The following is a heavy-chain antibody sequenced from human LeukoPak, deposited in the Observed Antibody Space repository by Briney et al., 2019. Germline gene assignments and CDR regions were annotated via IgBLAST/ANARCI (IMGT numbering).Heavy chain of an antibody. J-gene: IGHJ3*02. V-gene: IGHV4-34*01. CDR3: ARGTEADIVVVPAAIAPSAFDI. CDR1: GGSFSGYY. CDR2: INHSGST. Sequence: SETLSLTCAVYGGSFSGYYWSWIRQPPGKGLEWIGEINHSGSTNYNPSLKGRVTISVDTSKNQFSLKLSSVTAADTAVYYCARGTEADIVVVPAAIAPSAFDIWGQGTMVTVSS. D-gene: IGHD2-2*01.